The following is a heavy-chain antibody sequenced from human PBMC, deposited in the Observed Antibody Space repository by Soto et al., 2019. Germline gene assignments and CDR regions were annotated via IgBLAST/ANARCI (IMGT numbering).Heavy chain of an antibody. CDR1: GGTFSSYA. J-gene: IGHJ4*02. CDR3: ARELGEGSSWYGAFDY. CDR2: IIPIFGTA. Sequence: QVQLVQSGAEVKKPGSSVKVSCKASGGTFSSYAISWVRQAPGQGLEWMGGIIPIFGTANYAQKFQGRVTSTADESTSTAYMELSSLRSEDTAVYYCARELGEGSSWYGAFDYWGQGTLVTVSS. V-gene: IGHV1-69*01. D-gene: IGHD6-13*01.